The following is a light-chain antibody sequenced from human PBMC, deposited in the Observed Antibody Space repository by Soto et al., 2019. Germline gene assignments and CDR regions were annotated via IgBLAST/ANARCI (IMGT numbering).Light chain of an antibody. CDR3: QHYKTWPLA. J-gene: IGKJ4*01. V-gene: IGKV1-5*03. CDR2: KAS. Sequence: DIQMTQSPSSLSASVGDRVTITCQASQNIDNYLNWYQQKPGKAPKLLIYKASTLKSGVPSRFSGSGSGTEFTLTISGLQSEDFAIYYCQHYKTWPLAFGGGTKVDIK. CDR1: QNIDNY.